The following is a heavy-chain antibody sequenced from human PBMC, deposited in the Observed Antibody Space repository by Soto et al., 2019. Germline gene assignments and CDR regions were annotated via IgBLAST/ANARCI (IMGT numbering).Heavy chain of an antibody. CDR1: GDSISRGGYS. Sequence: TLSLTCAVSGDSISRGGYSWTWIRQPPGKALEWIGNIYDSGSTSYNPSLKSRVTMSVDTSKNQFSLRLTSVTAADTAVYFCARGSSSYYDYGMDVWGQGTTVTVSS. J-gene: IGHJ6*02. CDR3: ARGSSSYYDYGMDV. D-gene: IGHD6-6*01. CDR2: IYDSGST. V-gene: IGHV4-30-2*01.